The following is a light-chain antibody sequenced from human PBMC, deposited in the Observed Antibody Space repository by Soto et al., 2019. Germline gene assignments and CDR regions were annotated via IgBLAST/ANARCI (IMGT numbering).Light chain of an antibody. V-gene: IGKV1-5*03. CDR1: QGINRY. CDR2: KAS. CDR3: QQYNSYSPT. J-gene: IGKJ1*01. Sequence: TQLTQSPSSLSASVGDRVTITCRASQGINRYLAWYQQKPGKAPNLLIYKASRLESGVPSRFSGSGSETEFTLTISGLQPGDSATYYCQQYNSYSPTFGQGTKVDIK.